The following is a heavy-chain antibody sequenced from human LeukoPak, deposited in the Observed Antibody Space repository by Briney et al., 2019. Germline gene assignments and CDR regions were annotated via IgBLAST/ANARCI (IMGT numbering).Heavy chain of an antibody. CDR2: ISWNSGSI. J-gene: IGHJ6*03. V-gene: IGHV3-9*01. CDR3: AKTPFGYYYMDV. Sequence: GRSLRLSCAASGFTFDDYAMHWVRQAPGKGLEWVSGISWNSGSICYADSVKGRFTISRDNAKNSLYLQMNSLRAEDTALYYCAKTPFGYYYMDVWGKGTTVTVSS. CDR1: GFTFDDYA. D-gene: IGHD3-3*01.